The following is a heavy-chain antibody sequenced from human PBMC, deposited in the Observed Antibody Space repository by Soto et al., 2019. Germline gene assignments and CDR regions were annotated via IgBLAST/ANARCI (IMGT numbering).Heavy chain of an antibody. J-gene: IGHJ4*02. Sequence: GGSLRLSCAASGFTFSSYGMHWVRQAPGKGLEWVAVIWYDGSNKYYADSVKGRFTISRDNSKNTLYLQMNSLRAEDTAVYYCASEGTINPAFDYWGQGTLVTVSS. CDR3: ASEGTINPAFDY. CDR1: GFTFSSYG. V-gene: IGHV3-33*01. D-gene: IGHD3-9*01. CDR2: IWYDGSNK.